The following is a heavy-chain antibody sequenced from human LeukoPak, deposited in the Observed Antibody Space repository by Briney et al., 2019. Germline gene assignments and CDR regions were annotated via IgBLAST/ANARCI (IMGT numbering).Heavy chain of an antibody. CDR3: ATLPKGSYYTHTASYYFDY. Sequence: ASVKVSCKVSGYTLTELSMHWVRQAPGKGLEWMGGFDPEDGETIYAQKFQGRVTMTEDTSTDTAYMELSSLRSEDTAVYYCATLPKGSYYTHTASYYFDYWGQGTLVTVSS. CDR1: GYTLTELS. J-gene: IGHJ4*02. D-gene: IGHD3-10*01. CDR2: FDPEDGET. V-gene: IGHV1-24*01.